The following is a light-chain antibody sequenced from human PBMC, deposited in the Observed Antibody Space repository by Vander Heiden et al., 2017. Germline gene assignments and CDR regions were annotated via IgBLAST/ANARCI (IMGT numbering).Light chain of an antibody. CDR2: DNH. J-gene: IGLJ2*01. CDR1: SSNIGNSY. V-gene: IGLV1-51*01. Sequence: QSVLTQPPSVSAAPGPKVTISCSGSSSNIGNSYVSWYQQLPGTAPNLLIYDNHKRPSGIPDRFSGSKSGTSATLGITGLQTGDEADYFCASWDDSLSAVVFGGGTKLTVL. CDR3: ASWDDSLSAVV.